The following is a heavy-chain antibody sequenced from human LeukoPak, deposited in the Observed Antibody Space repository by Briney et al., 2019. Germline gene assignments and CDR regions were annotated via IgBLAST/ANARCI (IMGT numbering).Heavy chain of an antibody. D-gene: IGHD6-6*01. V-gene: IGHV1-18*01. CDR3: ARGGPFFSSSSSKEYYFDY. Sequence: GASVKVSCKASGYDFINYGITWVRQAPGQGLEWMGWISLYNGNTDYKLQGRVTMTTDTSTSTAYMELRSLRSDDPAVYYCARGGPFFSSSSSKEYYFDYWGQGTLVTVSS. CDR1: GYDFINYG. J-gene: IGHJ4*02. CDR2: ISLYNGNT.